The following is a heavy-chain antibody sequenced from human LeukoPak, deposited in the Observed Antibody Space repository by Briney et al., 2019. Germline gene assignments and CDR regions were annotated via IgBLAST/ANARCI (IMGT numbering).Heavy chain of an antibody. CDR3: AKDLTYSHYLYMDV. J-gene: IGHJ6*03. Sequence: GGSLRLSCVASGFTFSSFGMHWVRQAPGKGLEWVAFIRNDGSDKYHADSVKGRFTISRDNSKNTLYLQMNSLRAEDTAVYYCAKDLTYSHYLYMDVWGKGTTVTVSS. CDR1: GFTFSSFG. V-gene: IGHV3-30*02. CDR2: IRNDGSDK.